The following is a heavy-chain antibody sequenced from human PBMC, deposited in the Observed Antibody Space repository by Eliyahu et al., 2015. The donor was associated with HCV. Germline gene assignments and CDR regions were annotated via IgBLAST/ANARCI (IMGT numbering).Heavy chain of an antibody. D-gene: IGHD4-17*01. V-gene: IGHV4-34*01. CDR1: GGSXXGYX. Sequence: QVQLQQWGAGLLKPSETLSLTCAVXGGSXXGYXWSXIRQPPGKGLEWIGEXNHSGSTNYHPSLKSRVTISVDTSKNQFSLKLSSVTAADTAVYYCARHNYGDSKGRPWYFDLWGRGTLVTVSS. J-gene: IGHJ2*01. CDR3: ARHNYGDSKGRPWYFDL. CDR2: XNHSGST.